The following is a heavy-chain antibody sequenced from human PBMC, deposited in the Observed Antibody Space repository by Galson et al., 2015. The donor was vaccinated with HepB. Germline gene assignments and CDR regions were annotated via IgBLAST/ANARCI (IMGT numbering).Heavy chain of an antibody. Sequence: SLRLSCAASGFTFSSYAMHWVRQAPGKGLEWVAVISYDGSNKYYADSVKGRFTISRDNSKNTLYLQMNSLRAEDTAVYYCARGARLWFGGECFDYWGQGTLVTVSS. D-gene: IGHD3-10*01. J-gene: IGHJ4*02. CDR2: ISYDGSNK. CDR3: ARGARLWFGGECFDY. CDR1: GFTFSSYA. V-gene: IGHV3-30*04.